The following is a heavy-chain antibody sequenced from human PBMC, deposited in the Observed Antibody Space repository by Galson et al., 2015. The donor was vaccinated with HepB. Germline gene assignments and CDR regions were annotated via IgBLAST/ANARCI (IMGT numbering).Heavy chain of an antibody. CDR2: ISSSSSYT. CDR1: GFTFSSYG. D-gene: IGHD2/OR15-2a*01. J-gene: IGHJ3*02. V-gene: IGHV3-21*05. CDR3: ASVPFLMTRLMSGRQVFDI. Sequence: SLRLSCAASGFTFSSYGMHWVRQAPGKGLEWVSYISSSSSYTNYADSVKGRFTISRDNAKNSLYLQMNSLRAEDTAVYYCASVPFLMTRLMSGRQVFDIWGQGTMVTVSS.